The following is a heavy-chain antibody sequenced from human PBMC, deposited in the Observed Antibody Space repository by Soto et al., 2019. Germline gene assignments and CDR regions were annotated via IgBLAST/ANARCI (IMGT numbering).Heavy chain of an antibody. CDR2: ISGSGGST. J-gene: IGHJ6*02. CDR3: AMGAVCSGGSCYPYDYYYGMDV. V-gene: IGHV3-23*01. CDR1: GFTFSSYA. D-gene: IGHD2-15*01. Sequence: GGSLRLSCAASGFTFSSYAMSWVRQAPGKGLEWVSAISGSGGSTYYADSVKGRFTISRDNSKNTLYLQMNSLRAEDTAVYYCAMGAVCSGGSCYPYDYYYGMDVWGQGTTVTVSS.